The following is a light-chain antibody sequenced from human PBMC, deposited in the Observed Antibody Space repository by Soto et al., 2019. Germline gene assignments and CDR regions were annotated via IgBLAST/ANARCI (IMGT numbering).Light chain of an antibody. J-gene: IGLJ1*01. CDR1: SSDVGAYIY. CDR3: SSYSSSSFYV. CDR2: EVS. Sequence: QSVLTQPASVSGSPGQSITISCTGTSSDVGAYIYVSWYQQHPGKAPKLMIYEVSNRPSGVSNRFSGSKSGNTASLTISGLQAEDEADYYCSSYSSSSFYVFGTATKVTVL. V-gene: IGLV2-14*01.